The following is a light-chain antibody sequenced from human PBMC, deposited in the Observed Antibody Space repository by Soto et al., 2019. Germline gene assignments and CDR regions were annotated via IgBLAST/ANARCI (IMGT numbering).Light chain of an antibody. Sequence: QSALTQPASVSGSPGQSITISCTGTSSDVGGYNYVSWYQQHPGKAPKLMIYDVSYRPSGVSNRFSGSKSGNTASLTISGLQAEDEADYYCSSYTSSSVVFGGGTKVTVL. CDR3: SSYTSSSVV. J-gene: IGLJ2*01. V-gene: IGLV2-14*01. CDR2: DVS. CDR1: SSDVGGYNY.